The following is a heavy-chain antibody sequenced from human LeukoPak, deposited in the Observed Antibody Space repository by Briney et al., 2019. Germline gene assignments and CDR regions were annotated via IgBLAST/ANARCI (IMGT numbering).Heavy chain of an antibody. V-gene: IGHV3-21*01. CDR1: GFTFSSYN. J-gene: IGHJ6*02. D-gene: IGHD2-15*01. Sequence: GGSLRLSCAASGFTFSSYNMNWVRQAPGKGLEWVSSITSGGSYIYYPDSVKGRLTISRDNAKNSLYLQMNSLRAEDTAVYYCARETSYCSGGSCYYGMDVWGQGTTVTVSS. CDR2: ITSGGSYI. CDR3: ARETSYCSGGSCYYGMDV.